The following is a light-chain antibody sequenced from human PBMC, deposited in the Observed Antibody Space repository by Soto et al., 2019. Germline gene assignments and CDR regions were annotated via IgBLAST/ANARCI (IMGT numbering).Light chain of an antibody. CDR2: GAS. CDR3: QQRNPLP. CDR1: QSVSSSY. J-gene: IGKJ4*01. Sequence: EIVLTQSPGTLSLSPGERATLSCRASQSVSSSYLAWYQQKPGQAPRLLIYGASSRATGIPARFTGGGSGTDFTLTITRLEPEDFAVYYCQQRNPLPFGGGTKVDI. V-gene: IGKV3-20*01.